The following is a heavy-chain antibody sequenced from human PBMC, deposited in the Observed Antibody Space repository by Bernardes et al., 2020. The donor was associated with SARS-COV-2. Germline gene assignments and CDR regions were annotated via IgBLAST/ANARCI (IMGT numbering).Heavy chain of an antibody. J-gene: IGHJ4*02. D-gene: IGHD3-22*01. Sequence: GSLRLSCAGSGFTFNLYAMTWVRQAPGRGLEWVASINGDDGSTYYADSVKGRFTISRDNFNNKLFLQMNNLKADDTALYYCARDQVKVLYESGGYFDWGQGTPVTVSS. V-gene: IGHV3-23*01. CDR3: ARDQVKVLYESGGYFD. CDR2: INGDDGST. CDR1: GFTFNLYA.